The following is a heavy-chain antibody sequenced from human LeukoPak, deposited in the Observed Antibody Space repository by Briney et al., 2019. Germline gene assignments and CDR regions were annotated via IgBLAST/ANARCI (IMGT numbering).Heavy chain of an antibody. CDR3: ARGVNDYYYYYMDV. CDR1: GFTFDDYG. V-gene: IGHV3-20*04. CDR2: INWNGGST. J-gene: IGHJ6*03. Sequence: GSLRLSCAASGFTFDDYGMSWVRQAPGKGLEWVSDINWNGGSTGYADSVKGRFTISRDNAKNSLYLQMNSLRAEDTALYYCARGVNDYYYYYMDVWGKGTTVTVSS.